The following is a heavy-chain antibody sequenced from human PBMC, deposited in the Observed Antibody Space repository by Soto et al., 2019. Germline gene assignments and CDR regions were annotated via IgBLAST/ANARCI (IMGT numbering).Heavy chain of an antibody. D-gene: IGHD1-1*01. CDR2: IYYTGST. Sequence: SETLSLTCTVSGGSISSGDYYWSWIRQPPGKGLEWIGYIYYTGSTYYNPSLKSRVTISVDTSKNQFSLKLSSVTAADTAVYYCAVTGSSDHREVMSVRGQGTTVTGSS. J-gene: IGHJ6*01. V-gene: IGHV4-30-4*02. CDR1: GGSISSGDYY. CDR3: AVTGSSDHREVMSV.